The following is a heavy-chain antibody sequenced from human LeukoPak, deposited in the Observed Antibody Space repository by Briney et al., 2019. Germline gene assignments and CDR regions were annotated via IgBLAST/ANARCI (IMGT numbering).Heavy chain of an antibody. D-gene: IGHD5-12*01. CDR1: GGSISTYH. CDR3: ARGGGYSGYDNYFDY. V-gene: IGHV4-59*01. Sequence: SETLSLTCTVSGGSISTYHWSWIRQPPGKGLEWIGYSYYNGRTSYNPSLKSRVITSVDASKNQCSLRLTSVTTADTAVYFCARGGGYSGYDNYFDYWGQGALVTVSS. CDR2: SYYNGRT. J-gene: IGHJ4*02.